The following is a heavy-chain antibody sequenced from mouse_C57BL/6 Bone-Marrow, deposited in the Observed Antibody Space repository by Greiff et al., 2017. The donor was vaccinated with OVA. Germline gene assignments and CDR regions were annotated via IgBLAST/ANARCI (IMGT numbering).Heavy chain of an antibody. D-gene: IGHD2-3*01. Sequence: EVQLQQSGPELVKPGASVKISCKASGYTFTDYYMNWVKQSHGKSLEWIGDINPNNGGTSYNQKFKGKATFTVDKSSSTAYMELRSLTSEDSAVYYCARDGWGFDYWGQGTTLTVSS. J-gene: IGHJ2*01. CDR1: GYTFTDYY. V-gene: IGHV1-26*01. CDR3: ARDGWGFDY. CDR2: INPNNGGT.